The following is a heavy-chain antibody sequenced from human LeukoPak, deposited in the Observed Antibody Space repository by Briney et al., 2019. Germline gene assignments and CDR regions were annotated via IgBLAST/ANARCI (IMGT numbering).Heavy chain of an antibody. CDR3: ARDFYPRYCSGGSCYLEYFQH. D-gene: IGHD2-15*01. CDR2: ISSSSSDI. J-gene: IGHJ1*01. Sequence: KPGGSLRLSYAACGFTFSSYSMNWVRQAPGKGLEWVTSISSSSSDIYYADSVKGRFTISRDNAKNSLYLQMNSLRAEDTAVYYCARDFYPRYCSGGSCYLEYFQHWGQGTLVTVSS. CDR1: GFTFSSYS. V-gene: IGHV3-21*01.